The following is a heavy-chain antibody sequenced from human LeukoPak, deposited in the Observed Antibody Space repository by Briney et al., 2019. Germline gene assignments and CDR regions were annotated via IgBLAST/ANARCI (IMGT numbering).Heavy chain of an antibody. D-gene: IGHD3-9*01. V-gene: IGHV1-69*05. CDR1: GGTFSSYA. CDR2: IIPIFGTA. CDR3: AARAGNILTPGDGY. Sequence: GASVKVSCKASGGTFSSYAISWVRQAPGQGLEWMGGIIPIFGTADYAQKFQGRVTITTDESTSTAYMELSSLRSEDTAVYYCAARAGNILTPGDGYWGQGTLVTVSS. J-gene: IGHJ4*02.